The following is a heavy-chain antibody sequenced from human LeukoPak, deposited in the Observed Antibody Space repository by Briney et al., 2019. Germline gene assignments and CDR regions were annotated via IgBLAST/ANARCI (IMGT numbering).Heavy chain of an antibody. CDR1: GGSFSGYY. CDR3: ARLTTYYGSGSYYKPYDY. V-gene: IGHV4-34*01. D-gene: IGHD3-10*01. Sequence: SETLSLTCAVYGGSFSGYYWSWIRQPPGKGLEWIGEINHSGSANYNPSLKSRVTISVDTSKNQFSLKLSSLTAADTAVYYCARLTTYYGSGSYYKPYDYWGQGTLVTVSS. CDR2: INHSGSA. J-gene: IGHJ4*02.